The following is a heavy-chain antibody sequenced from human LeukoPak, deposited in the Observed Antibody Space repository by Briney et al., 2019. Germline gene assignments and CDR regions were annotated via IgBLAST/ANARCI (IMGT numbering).Heavy chain of an antibody. Sequence: ASVKVSCKASGYTFTGYYMHWVRQAPGQGLEWIGWINPNSGGTNYAQKFQGRVTMTRDTSISTAYMELSRLRSDYTAVYYCAREGLPLCSGGSCLPVNWFDPWGQGTLVTVSS. CDR2: INPNSGGT. D-gene: IGHD2-15*01. CDR3: AREGLPLCSGGSCLPVNWFDP. V-gene: IGHV1-2*02. CDR1: GYTFTGYY. J-gene: IGHJ5*02.